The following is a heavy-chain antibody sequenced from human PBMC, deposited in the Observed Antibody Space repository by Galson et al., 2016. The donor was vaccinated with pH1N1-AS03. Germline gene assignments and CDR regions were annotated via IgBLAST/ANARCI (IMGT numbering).Heavy chain of an antibody. CDR1: TDNFVDYG. J-gene: IGHJ4*02. D-gene: IGHD3-22*01. V-gene: IGHV1-69*13. CDR2: IVPFSVTT. CDR3: SRDRSHGLPGDYYVSAY. Sequence: SVKVSCKASTDNFVDYGISWVRQAPGQGLEWMGGIVPFSVTTDYAQKFQGRISITADESTNTAYMELSSLTSEDTAVYYCSRDRSHGLPGDYYVSAYWGQGTLVTVSS.